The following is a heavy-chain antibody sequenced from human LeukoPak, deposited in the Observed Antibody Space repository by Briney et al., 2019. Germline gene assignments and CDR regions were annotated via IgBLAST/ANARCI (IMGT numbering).Heavy chain of an antibody. V-gene: IGHV3-69-1*01. CDR1: GFTFSDYP. J-gene: IGHJ4*02. Sequence: GGSLRLSCAASGFTFSDYPMNWVRQTPGKGLEWVSYISSTGVIYYADSVRGRFSISRDNAMNSVYMQMNSLRAQDTALYYCARDHNWGFDYWGRGTLVTVSS. D-gene: IGHD7-27*01. CDR3: ARDHNWGFDY. CDR2: ISSTGVI.